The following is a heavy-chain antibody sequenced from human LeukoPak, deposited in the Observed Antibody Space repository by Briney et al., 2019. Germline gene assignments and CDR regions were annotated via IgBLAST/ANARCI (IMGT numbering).Heavy chain of an antibody. CDR1: GFTFSSYW. CDR3: ARELPFDY. V-gene: IGHV3-74*01. CDR2: ISGDGSST. J-gene: IGHJ4*02. Sequence: TGGSLRLSCAASGFTFSSYWMHWVRQTPGKGLVWVSRISGDGSSTTYAESVKGRFTISRDNAKNTLYLQMNSLRAEDTAVYYCARELPFDYWGQGTLATVSS.